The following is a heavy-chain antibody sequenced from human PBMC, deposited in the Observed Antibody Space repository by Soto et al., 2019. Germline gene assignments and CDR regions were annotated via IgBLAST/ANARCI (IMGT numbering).Heavy chain of an antibody. D-gene: IGHD2-15*01. CDR1: GNIFTRYS. J-gene: IGHJ6*02. CDR3: ASGTRGCNDVNCRHTQTHHYYGMDV. Sequence: QVQLVQSRPEVKKPGASVKVSCKASGNIFTRYSFAWVRQAPGQGLEWMGWISAHNGKTNYAERFQGEVTMTTNTSTNTAYMELRSLTSDDSAVYYCASGTRGCNDVNCRHTQTHHYYGMDVWGQGTMVTVSS. V-gene: IGHV1-18*01. CDR2: ISAHNGKT.